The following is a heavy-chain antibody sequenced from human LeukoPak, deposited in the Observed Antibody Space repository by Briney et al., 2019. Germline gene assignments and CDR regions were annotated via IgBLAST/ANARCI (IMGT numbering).Heavy chain of an antibody. CDR2: FSGSGGST. J-gene: IGHJ6*03. V-gene: IGHV3-23*01. CDR1: GFTFSSYA. CDR3: AKTSLSDPSGHYYYMDV. D-gene: IGHD3-3*01. Sequence: PGGSLRLSCAASGFTFSSYAMSWVRQAPGKGLECISGFSGSGGSTYYADSVKARFTISRDNSQNTVSLQLNNLRIEDTALYYCAKTSLSDPSGHYYYMDVWGKGTTVTVSS.